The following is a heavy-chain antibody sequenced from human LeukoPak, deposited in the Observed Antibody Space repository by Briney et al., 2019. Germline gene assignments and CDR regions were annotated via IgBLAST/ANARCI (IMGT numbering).Heavy chain of an antibody. V-gene: IGHV4-59*01. Sequence: SETLSLTCTVSGGSISSYYWSWIRQPPGKGLEWIGYIYYSGSTNYNPSLKSRVTISVDTSKNQFSLKLSSVTAADTAVYYCARVMAEGAYYGSGSCYRRYYYYYYMDVWGKGTTVTVSS. CDR1: GGSISSYY. J-gene: IGHJ6*03. D-gene: IGHD3-10*01. CDR2: IYYSGST. CDR3: ARVMAEGAYYGSGSCYRRYYYYYYMDV.